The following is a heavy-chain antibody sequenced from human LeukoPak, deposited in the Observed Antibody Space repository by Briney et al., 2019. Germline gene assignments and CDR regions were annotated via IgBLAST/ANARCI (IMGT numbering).Heavy chain of an antibody. CDR3: AKDPGASVSGFYMDV. V-gene: IGHV3-30*02. Sequence: GGSLRLSCAASGLTFRIYGMHWVRQATGKGLEWVSFIWSDGNNRFYADSVKGRFTISRDNSKNMLYLQMDTLRAEDTALYYCAKDPGASVSGFYMDVWGKGTTVIVSS. CDR2: IWSDGNNR. CDR1: GLTFRIYG. J-gene: IGHJ6*03. D-gene: IGHD2-8*02.